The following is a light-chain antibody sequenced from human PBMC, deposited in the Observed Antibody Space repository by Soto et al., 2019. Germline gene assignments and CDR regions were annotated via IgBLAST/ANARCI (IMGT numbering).Light chain of an antibody. V-gene: IGLV3-25*03. CDR3: QSADSSGTYYVV. CDR2: KDS. CDR1: ALPKQY. J-gene: IGLJ2*01. Sequence: SCELTQPPSVSVSPGQTARITCSGDALPKQYAYWYQQKPGQAPVLVIYKDSERPSGIPERFSGSSSGTTVTLTISGVQAEDEADYYCQSADSSGTYYVVFGGGTKVTVL.